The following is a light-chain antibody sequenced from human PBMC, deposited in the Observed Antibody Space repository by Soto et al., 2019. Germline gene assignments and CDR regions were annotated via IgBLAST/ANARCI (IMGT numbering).Light chain of an antibody. J-gene: IGKJ5*01. CDR1: QSVSSY. V-gene: IGKV3-11*01. Sequence: EIVLTQSPATLSLSPGERATLSCRASQSVSSYLAWYQQKPVQAPRLLIYDASNRATGIPARFSGSGSGTDFTLTISSREPEDFAVYYCQQRSNWPITFGQGTRLEI. CDR3: QQRSNWPIT. CDR2: DAS.